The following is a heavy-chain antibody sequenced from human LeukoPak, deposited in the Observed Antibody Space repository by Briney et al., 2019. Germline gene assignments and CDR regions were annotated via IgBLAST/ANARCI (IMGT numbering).Heavy chain of an antibody. J-gene: IGHJ5*02. CDR3: ARAEGQVVAATGYWFDP. CDR1: GGSFSGYY. D-gene: IGHD2-15*01. Sequence: SETLSLTCAVYGGSFSGYYWSWIRQPPGKGLEWIGEINHSGSTNYNPSPKSRVTISVDTSKNQFSLKLSSVTAADTAVYYCARAEGQVVAATGYWFDPWGQGTLVTVSP. CDR2: INHSGST. V-gene: IGHV4-34*01.